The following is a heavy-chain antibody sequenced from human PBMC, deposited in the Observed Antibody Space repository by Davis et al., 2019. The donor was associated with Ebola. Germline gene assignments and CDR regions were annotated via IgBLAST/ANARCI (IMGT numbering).Heavy chain of an antibody. Sequence: GESLKISCVGSGFSFSSYGMHWVRQAPGKGLEWVAFTRDDGSNKYYADSVKGRFTISRDNAKNSLYLQMNSLRAEDTAVYYCAREVSQQWLEYYFDYWGQGTLVTVSS. V-gene: IGHV3-30*02. CDR2: TRDDGSNK. CDR1: GFSFSSYG. CDR3: AREVSQQWLEYYFDY. D-gene: IGHD6-19*01. J-gene: IGHJ4*02.